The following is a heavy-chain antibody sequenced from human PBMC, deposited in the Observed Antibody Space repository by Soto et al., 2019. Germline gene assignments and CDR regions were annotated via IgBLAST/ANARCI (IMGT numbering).Heavy chain of an antibody. V-gene: IGHV3-21*01. Sequence: GGSLRLSCAASGFTFSSYGMSWVRQAPGKGLEWVSIISSRSSNIYYADSVKGRFTISRDNARNSIYLQMNSLRGEDTAVYYCARVKHDYGDYYFDYWGQGDPVTVSS. J-gene: IGHJ4*02. D-gene: IGHD4-17*01. CDR1: GFTFSSYG. CDR3: ARVKHDYGDYYFDY. CDR2: ISSRSSNI.